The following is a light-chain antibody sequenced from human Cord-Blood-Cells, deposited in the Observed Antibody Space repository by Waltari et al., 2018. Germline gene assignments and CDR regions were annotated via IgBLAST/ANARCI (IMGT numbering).Light chain of an antibody. CDR1: SSDVGGYNY. Sequence: QSALTQPRSVSGSPGQSVTISCTGTSSDVGGYNYVSWYQQHPGKAPKHMIYDVSKRPSWVPDPVSGSKSGNTASLTISGLQADDEADYYCCSYAGSYTYVFGTGTKVTVL. V-gene: IGLV2-11*01. CDR3: CSYAGSYTYV. CDR2: DVS. J-gene: IGLJ1*01.